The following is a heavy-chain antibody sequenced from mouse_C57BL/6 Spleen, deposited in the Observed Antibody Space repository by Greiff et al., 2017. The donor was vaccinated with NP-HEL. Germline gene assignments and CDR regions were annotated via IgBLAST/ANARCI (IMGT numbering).Heavy chain of an antibody. CDR3: AREGVAQATFFDY. Sequence: VQLQESGAELVKPGASVKISCKASGYAFSSYWMNWVKQRPGKGLEWIGQIYPGDGDTNYNGKFKGKATLTADKSASTAYMQLSSLTSEDSAVYFWAREGVAQATFFDYWGQGTTLTVSS. CDR2: IYPGDGDT. CDR1: GYAFSSYW. V-gene: IGHV1-80*01. J-gene: IGHJ2*01. D-gene: IGHD3-2*02.